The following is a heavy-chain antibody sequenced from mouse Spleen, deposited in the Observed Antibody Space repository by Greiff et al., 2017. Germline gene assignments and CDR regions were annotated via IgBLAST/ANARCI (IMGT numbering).Heavy chain of an antibody. CDR3: ARTTVVAPVAY. V-gene: IGHV1-4*01. Sequence: QVQLKQSGAELARPGASVKMSCKASGYTFTSYTMHWVKQRPGQGLEWIGYINPSSGYTKYNQKFKDKATLTADKSSSTAYMQLSSLTSEDSAVYYCARTTVVAPVAYWGQGTLVTVSA. CDR2: INPSSGYT. CDR1: GYTFTSYT. D-gene: IGHD1-1*01. J-gene: IGHJ3*01.